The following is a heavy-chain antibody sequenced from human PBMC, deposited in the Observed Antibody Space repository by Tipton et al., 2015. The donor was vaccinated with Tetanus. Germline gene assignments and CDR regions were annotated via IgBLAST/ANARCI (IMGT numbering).Heavy chain of an antibody. Sequence: QSGAEVKRPGASVKVSCKSSGYTFTGYDVSWVRQAPGQGLEWMGWINPHNGDTNYAQRFEGRVTMTTDPSSSTAYMELRGLRSDDTAVYFWVRDKVGGITGFDHWGQGTLVTVSS. CDR1: GYTFTGYD. J-gene: IGHJ4*02. V-gene: IGHV1-18*01. CDR2: INPHNGDT. D-gene: IGHD1-26*01. CDR3: VRDKVGGITGFDH.